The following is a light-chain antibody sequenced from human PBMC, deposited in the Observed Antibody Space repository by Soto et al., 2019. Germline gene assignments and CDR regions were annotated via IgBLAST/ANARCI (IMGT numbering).Light chain of an antibody. Sequence: QSVLTQPASVSGSPGRSVTISCTGTSSDVGDFNYVSWYQHLPGRAPKLIIYDVTNRPSGISYLFSASKSGRTASLTISGLQAEDEADYYCSSYSSSTTHVVFGGGTQLTVL. CDR1: SSDVGDFNY. CDR3: SSYSSSTTHVV. CDR2: DVT. J-gene: IGLJ2*01. V-gene: IGLV2-14*03.